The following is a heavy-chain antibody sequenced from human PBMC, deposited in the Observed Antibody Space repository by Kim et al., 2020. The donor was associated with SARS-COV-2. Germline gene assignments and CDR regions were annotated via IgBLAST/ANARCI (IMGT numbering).Heavy chain of an antibody. Sequence: ASVKVSCKASGYTFTSYGISWVRQAPGQGLEWMGWISAYNGNTNYAQKLQGRVTMTTDTSTSTAYMELRSLRSDDTVVYYCARGPIAVAGNNWFDPWGQGTLVTVSS. CDR3: ARGPIAVAGNNWFDP. CDR1: GYTFTSYG. J-gene: IGHJ5*02. D-gene: IGHD6-19*01. CDR2: ISAYNGNT. V-gene: IGHV1-18*01.